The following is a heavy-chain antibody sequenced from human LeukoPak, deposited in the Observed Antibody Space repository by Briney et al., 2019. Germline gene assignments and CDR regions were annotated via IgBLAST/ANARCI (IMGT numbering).Heavy chain of an antibody. D-gene: IGHD6-13*01. V-gene: IGHV4-59*01. J-gene: IGHJ3*02. CDR3: ARVSPAVGAFDI. CDR2: IYYSGST. CDR1: GGSISSYY. Sequence: SETLSLTCTVPGGSISSYYWSWIRQPPGKGLEWIGYIYYSGSTNYNPSLKSRVTISGDTSKNQFSLKLSSVTAADTAIYYCARVSPAVGAFDIWGRGTMVTVSS.